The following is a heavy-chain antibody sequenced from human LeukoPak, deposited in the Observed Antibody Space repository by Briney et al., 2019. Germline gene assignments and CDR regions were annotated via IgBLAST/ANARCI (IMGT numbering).Heavy chain of an antibody. Sequence: ASVKVSCKASGGTFSSYAISWVRQAPGQGLEWMGGIIPIFGTANYAQKFQGRVTITADESTNTAYMELSSLRSEDTAVYYCARATYYYDSSGYWHFDYWGQGTLVTVSS. J-gene: IGHJ4*02. CDR1: GGTFSSYA. D-gene: IGHD3-22*01. CDR3: ARATYYYDSSGYWHFDY. V-gene: IGHV1-69*13. CDR2: IIPIFGTA.